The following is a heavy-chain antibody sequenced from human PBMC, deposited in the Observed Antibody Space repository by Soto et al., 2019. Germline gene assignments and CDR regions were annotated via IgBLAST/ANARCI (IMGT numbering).Heavy chain of an antibody. J-gene: IGHJ4*02. CDR2: IWYDGSNK. CDR3: ARDFGIAAAGTSDY. D-gene: IGHD6-13*01. V-gene: IGHV3-33*01. CDR1: GFTFSSYG. Sequence: QPGGSLRLSCAASGFTFSSYGMHWVRQAPGKGLEWVAVIWYDGSNKYYADSVKGRFTISRDNSKNTLYLQMNSLRAEDTAVYYCARDFGIAAAGTSDYWGQGTLVTVSS.